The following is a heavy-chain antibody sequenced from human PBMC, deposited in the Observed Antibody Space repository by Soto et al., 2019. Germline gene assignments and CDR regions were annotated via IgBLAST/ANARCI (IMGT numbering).Heavy chain of an antibody. V-gene: IGHV2-70*01. Sequence: SGPTLVNPTQTLTLTCTFSGFSLSTSGMCVSWIRQPPGKALEWLALIDWDDDKYYSTSLKTRLTISKDTSKNQVVLTMTNMDPVDTATYYCARSITIFGVVTSFDYWGQGTLVTVSS. D-gene: IGHD3-3*01. CDR2: IDWDDDK. CDR1: GFSLSTSGMC. CDR3: ARSITIFGVVTSFDY. J-gene: IGHJ4*02.